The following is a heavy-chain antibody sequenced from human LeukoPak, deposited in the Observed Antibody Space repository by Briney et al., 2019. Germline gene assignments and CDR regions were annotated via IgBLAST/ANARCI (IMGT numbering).Heavy chain of an antibody. CDR3: ARDAKKIDFWSGYYNYYYYGMDV. Sequence: GGSLRLSCAASGFTFNTYAMSWVRQAPGKGLEWVANIKQDGSEKYYVDSVKGRFTISRDNAKNSLYLQMNSLRAEDTAVYYCARDAKKIDFWSGYYNYYYYGMDVWGQGTTVTVSS. J-gene: IGHJ6*02. D-gene: IGHD3-3*01. CDR2: IKQDGSEK. CDR1: GFTFNTYA. V-gene: IGHV3-7*01.